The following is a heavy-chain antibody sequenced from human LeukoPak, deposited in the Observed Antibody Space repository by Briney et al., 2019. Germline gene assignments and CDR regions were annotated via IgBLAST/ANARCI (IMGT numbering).Heavy chain of an antibody. Sequence: SETLSLTCTVSGGSISSSSYYWGWIRQPPGKGLEWIGSIYYSGSTYYNPSLKSRVTISVDTSKNQFSLKLSSVTAADTAVYYCARLREEHIVVVTAIYSDYYYYMDVWGKGTTVTVSS. D-gene: IGHD2-21*02. CDR3: ARLREEHIVVVTAIYSDYYYYMDV. CDR2: IYYSGST. J-gene: IGHJ6*03. CDR1: GGSISSSSYY. V-gene: IGHV4-39*01.